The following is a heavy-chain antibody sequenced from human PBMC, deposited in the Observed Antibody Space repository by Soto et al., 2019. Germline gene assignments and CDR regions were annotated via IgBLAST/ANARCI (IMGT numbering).Heavy chain of an antibody. J-gene: IGHJ4*02. V-gene: IGHV3-11*01. CDR1: GFTFSDYY. CDR3: ARRRYGSGSYDF. Sequence: QVQLVESGGGLVKPGGSLRLSCAASGFTFSDYYMTWIRQAPGKGLEWVSHISSSGSSIDYGDTVRGRFTISRDNAKKSLYLPMNSLRAEDTAVYYCARRRYGSGSYDFWGQGTLVTVSS. D-gene: IGHD3-10*01. CDR2: ISSSGSSI.